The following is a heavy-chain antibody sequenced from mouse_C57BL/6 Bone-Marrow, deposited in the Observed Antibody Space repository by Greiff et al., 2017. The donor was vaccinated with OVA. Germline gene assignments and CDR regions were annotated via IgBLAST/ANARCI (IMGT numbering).Heavy chain of an antibody. CDR2: IYPGDGDT. CDR1: GYAFSSSW. D-gene: IGHD3-3*01. Sequence: VQLQQSGPELVKPGASVKISCKASGYAFSSSWMNWVKQRPGKGLEWIGRIYPGDGDTNYNGKFKGKATLTADKSSSTAYMQRSSLTSEDAAVYFCARGRGWYFEVWGTGTTVTVSA. CDR3: ARGRGWYFEV. J-gene: IGHJ1*03. V-gene: IGHV1-82*01.